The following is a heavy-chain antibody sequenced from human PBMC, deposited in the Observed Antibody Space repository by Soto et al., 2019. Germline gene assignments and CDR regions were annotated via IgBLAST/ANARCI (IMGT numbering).Heavy chain of an antibody. D-gene: IGHD4-17*01. CDR2: IIPIFGTA. Sequence: QVQLVQSGAEVKKPGSSVKVSCKASGGTFSSYAISWVRQAPGQGLEWMGGIIPIFGTANYAQKFQGRVTITADESTSTAYMGLSSLRSEDTPVYYCAGTTIYYGDYGWYFDLWGRGTLVTVSS. CDR1: GGTFSSYA. CDR3: AGTTIYYGDYGWYFDL. J-gene: IGHJ2*01. V-gene: IGHV1-69*01.